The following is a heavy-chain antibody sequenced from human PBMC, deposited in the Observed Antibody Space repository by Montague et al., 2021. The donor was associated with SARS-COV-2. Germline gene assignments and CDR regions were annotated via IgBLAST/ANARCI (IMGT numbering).Heavy chain of an antibody. D-gene: IGHD3-16*01. CDR2: IHQSGST. V-gene: IGHV4-59*12. CDR3: ASGQFYVFRIVLFCPDYFYGMDV. J-gene: IGHJ6*02. Sequence: SETLSLTCTVSGGSISSYYWSWIRQPPGKGLEWIGHIHQSGSTNYNPSLKSRVTISVDTSKNQFSLKLSSVTAADTAVYFCASGQFYVFRIVLFCPDYFYGMDVWGQGTTVTVSS. CDR1: GGSISSYY.